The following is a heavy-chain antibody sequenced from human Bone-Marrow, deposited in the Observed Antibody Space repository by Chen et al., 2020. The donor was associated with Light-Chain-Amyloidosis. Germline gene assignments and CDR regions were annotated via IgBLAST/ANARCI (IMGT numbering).Heavy chain of an antibody. Sequence: QVRLVESGGGVVQPGTSLRLSCTASGFTFSDYGMHWVRQAPGKGLEWVAVFWSDGNYEYYAYTVNGRFTISRDNSKKTLYVQMHRLTVDDTGVYYCAGADALWSGTPDHWGQGTPVTVSS. CDR2: FWSDGNYE. V-gene: IGHV3-33*01. CDR1: GFTFSDYG. D-gene: IGHD3-3*01. CDR3: AGADALWSGTPDH. J-gene: IGHJ4*02.